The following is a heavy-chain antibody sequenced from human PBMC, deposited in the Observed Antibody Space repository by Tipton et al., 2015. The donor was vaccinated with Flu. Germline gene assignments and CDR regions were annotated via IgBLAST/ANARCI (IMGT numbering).Heavy chain of an antibody. Sequence: TLSLTCTVSGGSIRSSTDYWGWIRQPPGKGLEWIGTIYYGGSTYYNPSLTSRVTISLDTFKNQFSLKLTSVTAADTAVYYCATTTYYYGSGSHDYWGQGTLVTVSS. CDR1: GGSIRSSTDY. J-gene: IGHJ4*02. V-gene: IGHV4-39*07. CDR3: ATTTYYYGSGSHDY. CDR2: IYYGGST. D-gene: IGHD3-10*01.